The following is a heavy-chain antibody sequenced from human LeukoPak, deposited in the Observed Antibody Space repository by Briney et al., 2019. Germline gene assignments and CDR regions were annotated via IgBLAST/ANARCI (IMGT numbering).Heavy chain of an antibody. CDR3: ARAHRQLERLGRYYFDY. J-gene: IGHJ4*02. D-gene: IGHD1-1*01. V-gene: IGHV1-69*13. CDR1: GGTFSNHA. Sequence: ASVKVSCKASGGTFSNHAVSWVRQAPGQGLEWMGGIIPTFGTANYAQKFQGRVTITADESTSTAYMELSSLRSEDTAVYYCARAHRQLERLGRYYFDYWGQGTLVTVSS. CDR2: IIPTFGTA.